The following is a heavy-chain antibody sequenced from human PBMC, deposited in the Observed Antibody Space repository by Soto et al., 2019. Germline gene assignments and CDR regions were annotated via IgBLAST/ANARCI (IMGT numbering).Heavy chain of an antibody. Sequence: ASVKVSCKASGYTFTSYAMHWVRQAPGQRLEWMGWINAGNGNTKYSQKFQGRVTITRDTSASTAYMELSSLRSEDTAVYYCARGPSIAVGAIRCNWFDPWGQGTLVTVS. D-gene: IGHD6-19*01. V-gene: IGHV1-3*01. J-gene: IGHJ5*02. CDR2: INAGNGNT. CDR1: GYTFTSYA. CDR3: ARGPSIAVGAIRCNWFDP.